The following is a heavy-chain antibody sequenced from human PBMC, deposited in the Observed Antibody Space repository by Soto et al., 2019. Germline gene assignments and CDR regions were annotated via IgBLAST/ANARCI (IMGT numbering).Heavy chain of an antibody. J-gene: IGHJ4*02. CDR3: AKARGAYRAYDFDY. D-gene: IGHD5-12*01. CDR2: ISGGGDGT. CDR1: GLTFSSYA. Sequence: EVQLLESGGGLVQPGGSLRLSCAASGLTFSSYAMTWVRQATGMGLEWVSLISGGGDGTYYADSVKGRFTISRDNSKHTLYLQMIRLRAEDTAVYYCAKARGAYRAYDFDYWGQGTPVAVST. V-gene: IGHV3-23*01.